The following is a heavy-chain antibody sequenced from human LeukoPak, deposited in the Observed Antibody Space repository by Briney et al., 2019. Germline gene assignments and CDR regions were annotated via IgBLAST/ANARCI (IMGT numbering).Heavy chain of an antibody. V-gene: IGHV3-30*02. D-gene: IGHD3-3*01. J-gene: IGHJ6*03. CDR1: RLAFSSYG. CDR2: MRYDGSNK. Sequence: PGGSLSLSRAASRLAFSSYGMHWVRQAPGKGVEGVAFMRYDGSNKYYADSVKGRFTISRDNSKNTLYLQMNSLRAEDTDVYYCAKDVRRLRFLDWLNSMDVWGKGTTVTASS. CDR3: AKDVRRLRFLDWLNSMDV.